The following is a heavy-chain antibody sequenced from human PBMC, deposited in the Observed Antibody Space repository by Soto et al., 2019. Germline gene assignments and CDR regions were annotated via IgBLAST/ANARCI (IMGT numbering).Heavy chain of an antibody. CDR2: IIPISGTT. CDR3: ARVRCFNGLCHTADYGMDV. J-gene: IGHJ6*02. Sequence: SVKVSCKASGYTFTSYGINWVRQAPGQGLEWMGGIIPISGTTNYAQKFQGRVAITADESTDTVYMELSRLRSEDTAVYFCARVRCFNGLCHTADYGMDVWGQGTTVTVSS. D-gene: IGHD2-8*01. V-gene: IGHV1-69*13. CDR1: GYTFTSYG.